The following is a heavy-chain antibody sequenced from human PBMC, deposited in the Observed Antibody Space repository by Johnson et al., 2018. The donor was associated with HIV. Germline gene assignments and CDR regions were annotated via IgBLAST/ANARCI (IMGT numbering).Heavy chain of an antibody. CDR1: GFSFSNYW. CDR2: IKSDGSST. CDR3: VRDDDAFHI. J-gene: IGHJ3*02. Sequence: VQLVESGGGLVQPGGSLRLSCVVSGFSFSNYWMEWVRQEPGKGLGGGARIKSDGSSTTYADSVKGRFTISRDNAKNTLYLEMKSLRADYTAVYYCVRDDDAFHIWGQGTVVTVSS. V-gene: IGHV3-74*03.